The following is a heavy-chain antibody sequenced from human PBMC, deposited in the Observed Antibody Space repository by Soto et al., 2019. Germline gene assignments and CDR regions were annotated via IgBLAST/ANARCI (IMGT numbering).Heavy chain of an antibody. D-gene: IGHD1-26*01. CDR1: GDSFSTYL. CDR2: ISYSGST. V-gene: IGHV4-59*01. J-gene: IGHJ4*02. Sequence: SETLSLTCTVSGDSFSTYLWSWIRQPPWKGLEWIGFISYSGSTNYNPSLKSRVSISVDTSKNQFSLMLTSVTAADTAVYYCARDGGIVGVNTYFDYWGQGTLVTVSS. CDR3: ARDGGIVGVNTYFDY.